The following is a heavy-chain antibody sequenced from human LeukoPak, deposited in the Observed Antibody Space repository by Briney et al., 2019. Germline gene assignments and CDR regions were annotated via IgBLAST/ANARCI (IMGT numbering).Heavy chain of an antibody. D-gene: IGHD1-20*01. CDR3: ARSRNNWNRS. CDR2: FHHSEPP. CDR1: GHPNTSDWF. V-gene: IGHV4-38-2*02. J-gene: IGHJ4*02. Sequence: SDTLSLTCTVSGHPNTSDWFWVWIRQPPGTALEWIGSFHHSEPPYYNPSLKRRVTILIDVSKNQFSLKLSSVTAADTALYSCARSRNNWNRSRGQGTLVTVSS.